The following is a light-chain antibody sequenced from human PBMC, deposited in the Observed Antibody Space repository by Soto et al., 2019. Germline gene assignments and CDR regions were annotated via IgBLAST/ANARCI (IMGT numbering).Light chain of an antibody. J-gene: IGKJ1*01. CDR2: AAS. V-gene: IGKV1-8*01. CDR1: QGISSY. Sequence: GGRVTITCRASQGISSYLAWYQQKPGKAPKLLIYAASTLQSGVPSRFSGSGSGTDFTLTISCLQSEDFATYYCQQSYSTPVTFGQGTKVDIK. CDR3: QQSYSTPVT.